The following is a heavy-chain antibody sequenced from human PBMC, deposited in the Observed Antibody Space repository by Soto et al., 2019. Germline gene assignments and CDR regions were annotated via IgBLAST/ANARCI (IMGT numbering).Heavy chain of an antibody. CDR2: INHSGST. CDR3: ARGRILATMDY. D-gene: IGHD5-12*01. CDR1: GGSFSGYY. V-gene: IGHV4-34*01. Sequence: QVQLQQWGAGLLKPSETLSLTCAVYGGSFSGYYWSWIRQPSGKGLEWIGEINHSGSTNYNPSLTSRVSISVDTSRNQFSLKLSSVTAADTAVYYCARGRILATMDYWGQGTLVTVSS. J-gene: IGHJ4*02.